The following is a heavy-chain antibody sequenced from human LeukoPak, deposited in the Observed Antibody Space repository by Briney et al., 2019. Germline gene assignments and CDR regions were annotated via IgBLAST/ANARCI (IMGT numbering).Heavy chain of an antibody. D-gene: IGHD3-22*01. J-gene: IGHJ6*03. CDR3: ARAKNYYDSSGYYPWGYYYYYMDV. Sequence: SETLSLTCAVYGGSFSGYYWSWIRQPPGKGLEWIGEINHSGSTNYNPSLKSRVTISVDTSKNQFSLKLSSVTAADTAVYYCARAKNYYDSSGYYPWGYYYYYMDVWGKGTTATVSS. CDR2: INHSGST. V-gene: IGHV4-34*01. CDR1: GGSFSGYY.